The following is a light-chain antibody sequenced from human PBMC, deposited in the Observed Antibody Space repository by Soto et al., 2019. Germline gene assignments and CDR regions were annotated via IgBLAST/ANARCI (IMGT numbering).Light chain of an antibody. V-gene: IGKV1-5*01. CDR2: DAS. Sequence: DLQMTRSPSTLSASVGDRVTITCRASQSISSWLAWYQQKPGKAPKVLIFDASSLESGVPSRFSGSGSATEFTLTISSLQPDDFATYYCQQYSTYPWTFGQGTKVDIK. CDR3: QQYSTYPWT. CDR1: QSISSW. J-gene: IGKJ1*01.